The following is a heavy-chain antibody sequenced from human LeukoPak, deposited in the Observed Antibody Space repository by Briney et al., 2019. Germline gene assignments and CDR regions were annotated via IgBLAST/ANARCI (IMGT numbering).Heavy chain of an antibody. J-gene: IGHJ5*02. Sequence: SETLSLTCTVSGGSISSSSYYWGWIRRPPGKGLEWIGSIYYSGSTYYNPSLKSRVTISVDTSKNQFSLKLSSVTAADTAVHYCARHGPLMDSGGIDPWGQGTLVTVSS. D-gene: IGHD2-8*01. CDR2: IYYSGST. CDR1: GGSISSSSYY. CDR3: ARHGPLMDSGGIDP. V-gene: IGHV4-39*01.